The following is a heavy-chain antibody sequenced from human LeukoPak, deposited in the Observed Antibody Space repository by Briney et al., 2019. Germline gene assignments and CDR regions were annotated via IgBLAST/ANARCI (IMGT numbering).Heavy chain of an antibody. CDR1: GGSISSDY. CDR2: VYYSGIN. D-gene: IGHD3-3*01. Sequence: SETLSLTCTASGGSISSDYWSWIRQPPGKGLEWLAYVYYSGINNYNPSLKSRVTISSGTSKNHFSLKLTSVPAADTTVDYCSRLLGWSGPIVWFDPWGRGTLVTVSS. J-gene: IGHJ5*02. V-gene: IGHV4-59*08. CDR3: SRLLGWSGPIVWFDP.